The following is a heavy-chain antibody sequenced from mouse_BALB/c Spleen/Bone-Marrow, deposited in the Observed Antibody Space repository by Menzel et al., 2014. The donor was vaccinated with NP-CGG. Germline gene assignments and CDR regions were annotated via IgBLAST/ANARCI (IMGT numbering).Heavy chain of an antibody. Sequence: EVKLMESGPGLVKPSQSLSLTCTVTGYSITGDYAWNWIRQSPGNKLEWMGYISYSGSASYNPSLKSRISITRDTSKNQFFLQLNSVTTEDTATYYCARSRFYGNWYFDVWGAGTTVTVSS. J-gene: IGHJ1*01. V-gene: IGHV3-2*02. CDR1: GYSITGDYA. D-gene: IGHD2-1*01. CDR2: ISYSGSA. CDR3: ARSRFYGNWYFDV.